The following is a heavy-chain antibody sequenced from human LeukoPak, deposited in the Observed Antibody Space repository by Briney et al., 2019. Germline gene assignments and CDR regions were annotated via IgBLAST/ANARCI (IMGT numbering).Heavy chain of an antibody. Sequence: ASVKVSCKVSGYTLTELSMHWVRQAPGKGLEWMGGFDPEDGETIYAQKFQGRVTMTEDTSTDTAYMELSSLRSEDTAVYYCATFIIAAARDYYYMDVWGKETTVTVSS. CDR2: FDPEDGET. CDR3: ATFIIAAARDYYYMDV. D-gene: IGHD6-13*01. J-gene: IGHJ6*03. CDR1: GYTLTELS. V-gene: IGHV1-24*01.